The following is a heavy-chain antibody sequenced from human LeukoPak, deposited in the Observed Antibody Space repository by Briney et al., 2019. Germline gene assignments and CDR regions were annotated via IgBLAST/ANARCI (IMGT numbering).Heavy chain of an antibody. V-gene: IGHV4-34*01. CDR3: ARLQYFQH. CDR1: GGSFSGYY. Sequence: SETLSLTCAVYGGSFSGYYWSWIRQPPGKGLEWVGEINHSGSTNYNPSLKSRVTISVDTSKNQFSLKLSSVTAADTAAYYCARLQYFQHWGQGTLVTVSS. J-gene: IGHJ1*01. CDR2: INHSGST.